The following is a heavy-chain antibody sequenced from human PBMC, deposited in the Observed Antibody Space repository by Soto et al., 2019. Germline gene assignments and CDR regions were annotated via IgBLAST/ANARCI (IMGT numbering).Heavy chain of an antibody. CDR3: ARHHGGVLSHFPS. CDR2: ISGSGGST. V-gene: IGHV3-23*01. J-gene: IGHJ4*02. D-gene: IGHD3-10*01. Sequence: EVQLLESGGNVVQPGGSLRLSCAASGFTFSSYALTWVRQAPGKGLEWISGISGSGGSTYYADSVKGRFTISRDNSMHTLYLQMDSLSAEDTAIYYCARHHGGVLSHFPSWGQGTLVTVSS. CDR1: GFTFSSYA.